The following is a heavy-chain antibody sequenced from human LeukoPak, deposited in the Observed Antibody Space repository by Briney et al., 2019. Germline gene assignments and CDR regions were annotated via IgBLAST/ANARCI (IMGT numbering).Heavy chain of an antibody. CDR1: GITFNA. CDR2: TWYDGRNK. CDR3: ARELFGSGSSPDY. D-gene: IGHD3-10*01. V-gene: IGHV3-33*01. J-gene: IGHJ4*02. Sequence: GTSLRLSCAASGITFNAIHWVRPAPGKGLEWVALTWYDGRNKYYADSVKGRFTISIDNSKDMVYLHMNSLRADDTAVYYCARELFGSGSSPDYWGQGTLVTVSS.